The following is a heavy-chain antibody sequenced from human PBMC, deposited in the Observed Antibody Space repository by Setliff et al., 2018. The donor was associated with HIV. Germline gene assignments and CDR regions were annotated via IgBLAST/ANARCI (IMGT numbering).Heavy chain of an antibody. CDR3: AKGGGYLDF. CDR1: GYTFTNYY. CDR2: INPTGGGP. J-gene: IGHJ4*02. D-gene: IGHD2-15*01. Sequence: ASVKVSCKASGYTFTNYYIHWVRQAPGQGLQWMGLINPTGGGPRHAQKFRGRLTMSSDTSTSTVFMELSSLRSEDTAVYYCAKGGGYLDFWGQGTPVTVSS. V-gene: IGHV1-46*01.